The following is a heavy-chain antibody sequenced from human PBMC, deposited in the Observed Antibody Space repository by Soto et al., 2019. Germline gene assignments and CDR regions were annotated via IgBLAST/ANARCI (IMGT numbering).Heavy chain of an antibody. CDR3: AKAATDDCYDILTGYYGQYYFDY. D-gene: IGHD3-9*01. CDR2: ISGSGGST. V-gene: IGHV3-23*01. CDR1: GFTFSSYA. J-gene: IGHJ4*02. Sequence: GGSLRLSCAASGFTFSSYAMSWVRQAPGKGLEWVSAISGSGGSTYYADSVKGRFTISRDNSKNTLYLQMNSLRAEDTAVYYCAKAATDDCYDILTGYYGQYYFDYWGQGTLVTVSS.